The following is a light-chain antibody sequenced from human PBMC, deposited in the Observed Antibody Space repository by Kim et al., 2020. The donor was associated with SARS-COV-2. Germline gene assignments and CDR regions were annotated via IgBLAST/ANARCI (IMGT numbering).Light chain of an antibody. CDR3: LQHNSYPIT. V-gene: IGKV1-17*01. J-gene: IGKJ4*01. CDR1: EGIDND. CDR2: AAS. Sequence: SASVGDRVTITCRASEGIDNDLGWYQQKPGRAPKRLIYAASTLQSGVPSRFSGSGSWTEFTLTISSLQPEDFATYYCLQHNSYPITFGGGTKVEI.